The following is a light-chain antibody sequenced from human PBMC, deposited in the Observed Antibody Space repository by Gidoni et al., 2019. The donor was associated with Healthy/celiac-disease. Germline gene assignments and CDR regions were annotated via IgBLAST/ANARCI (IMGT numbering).Light chain of an antibody. CDR2: GAS. CDR3: QQYCSSPPWT. Sequence: DIVLTQPTGTLSLSPGERTTLSCRASQSVSSSYLAWYQQKTGQAPRLLIYGASSRATGIPDRFSGSWSWTDFTLTISRLEPEDFSVYYWQQYCSSPPWTFGRGTKVEIK. V-gene: IGKV3-20*01. J-gene: IGKJ1*01. CDR1: QSVSSSY.